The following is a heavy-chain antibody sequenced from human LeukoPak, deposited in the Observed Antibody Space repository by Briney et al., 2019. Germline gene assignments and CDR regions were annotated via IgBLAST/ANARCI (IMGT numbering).Heavy chain of an antibody. J-gene: IGHJ4*02. D-gene: IGHD4-17*01. CDR2: ISSSSSYI. V-gene: IGHV3-21*01. CDR1: GFTFSSYS. Sequence: PGGSLRLSCAASGFTFSSYSMNWVRQAPGKGLEWVSSISSSSSYIYYADSVKGRLTISRDNAKNSLYLQMNSLRAEDTAVYYCARDPATVTTVFDYWGQGTLVTVSS. CDR3: ARDPATVTTVFDY.